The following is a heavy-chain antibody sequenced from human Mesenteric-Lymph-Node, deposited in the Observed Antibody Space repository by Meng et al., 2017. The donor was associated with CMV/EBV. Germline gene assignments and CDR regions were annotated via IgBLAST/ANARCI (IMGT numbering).Heavy chain of an antibody. V-gene: IGHV3-7*01. CDR2: MKEDGSDK. Sequence: GGSLRPSCAASGSSLDDYGMSWVRQGPGKAPEWVANMKEDGSDKYYVDSVKGRFTISRDNSKNSLSLQMNSLRDEDTAIYYCARDSSGYDCWGQGTLVTVSS. J-gene: IGHJ4*02. CDR3: ARDSSGYDC. CDR1: GSSLDDYG. D-gene: IGHD5-12*01.